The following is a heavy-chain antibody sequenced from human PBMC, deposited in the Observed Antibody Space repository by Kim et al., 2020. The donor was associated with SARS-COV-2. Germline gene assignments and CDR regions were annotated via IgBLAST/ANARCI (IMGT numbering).Heavy chain of an antibody. CDR1: GYTLTELS. Sequence: ASVKVSCKVSGYTLTELSMHWVRQAPGKGLEWMGGFDPEDGETIYAQKFQGRVTMTEDTSTDTAYMELSSLRSEDTAVYYCATASPLPTVWDDDAFDIWGQGTMVTVSS. V-gene: IGHV1-24*01. CDR3: ATASPLPTVWDDDAFDI. J-gene: IGHJ3*02. CDR2: FDPEDGET. D-gene: IGHD3-16*01.